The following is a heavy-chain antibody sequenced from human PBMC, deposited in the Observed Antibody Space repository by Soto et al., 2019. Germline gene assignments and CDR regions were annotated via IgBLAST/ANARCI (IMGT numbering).Heavy chain of an antibody. J-gene: IGHJ5*02. Sequence: ASVKVSCKASGYTFTSYGISWVRQAPGQGLEWMGWISAYNGNTNYAQKLQGRVTMTTDTSTSTAYMELRSLRSDDTAVYYCARLPGYSSSWYEFWFDPWGQGTLVTVS. CDR3: ARLPGYSSSWYEFWFDP. V-gene: IGHV1-18*04. CDR1: GYTFTSYG. CDR2: ISAYNGNT. D-gene: IGHD6-13*01.